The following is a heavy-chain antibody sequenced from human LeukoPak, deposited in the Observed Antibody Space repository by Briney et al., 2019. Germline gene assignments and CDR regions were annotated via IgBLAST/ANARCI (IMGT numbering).Heavy chain of an antibody. V-gene: IGHV3-7*05. J-gene: IGHJ4*02. CDR3: ARWNDVSGRWFLDY. CDR1: GFIFNRYW. CDR2: INEDGRKI. D-gene: IGHD3-10*01. Sequence: GGSLRLSCEASGFIFNRYWMTWVRQAPGKGLEWVGDINEDGRKIYYVDSVKGRFTISRDNAKNSLSLQLNTLRAEDTAVYYRARWNDVSGRWFLDYWGQGTLVTVSS.